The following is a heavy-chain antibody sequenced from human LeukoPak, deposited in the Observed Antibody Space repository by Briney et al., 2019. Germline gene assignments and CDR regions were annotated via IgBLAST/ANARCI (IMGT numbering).Heavy chain of an antibody. CDR3: TRGIGSPGDF. CDR1: GFTFSDYY. Sequence: DGSLRLSCAASGFTFSDYYMSWIRQAPGKGLEWVSYISSSSSYTNYADSVKGRFTISRDNAKNTFYLQMNSLRAEDTAVYYCTRGIGSPGDFWGQGTLVTVSS. D-gene: IGHD6-25*01. J-gene: IGHJ4*02. CDR2: ISSSSSYT. V-gene: IGHV3-11*06.